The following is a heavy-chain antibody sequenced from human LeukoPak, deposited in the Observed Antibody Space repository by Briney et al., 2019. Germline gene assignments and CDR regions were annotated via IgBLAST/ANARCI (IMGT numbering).Heavy chain of an antibody. J-gene: IGHJ5*02. Sequence: SETLSLTCTVSGGSISSYYRSWIRQPPGKGLEWIGYIYYSGSTNYNPSLKSRVTISVDTSKNQFSLKLSSVTAADTAVYYCARETDYYGSGKRFDPWGQGTLVTVSS. CDR2: IYYSGST. D-gene: IGHD3-10*01. CDR1: GGSISSYY. V-gene: IGHV4-59*01. CDR3: ARETDYYGSGKRFDP.